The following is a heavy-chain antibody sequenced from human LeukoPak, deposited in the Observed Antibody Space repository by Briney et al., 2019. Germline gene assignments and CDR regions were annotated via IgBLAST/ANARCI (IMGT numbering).Heavy chain of an antibody. J-gene: IGHJ1*01. CDR1: GFSVSSNY. Sequence: GGSLRLSCAASGFSVSSNYMSWVRQAPGKGLEWVSVIFSDGTTYYADSVKGRFTISRDNSKNTLYLQMNSLGDEDTAVFYCARGPIMSEYFQHWGQGTLVTVSS. CDR2: IFSDGTT. CDR3: ARGPIMSEYFQH. V-gene: IGHV3-66*02. D-gene: IGHD3-16*01.